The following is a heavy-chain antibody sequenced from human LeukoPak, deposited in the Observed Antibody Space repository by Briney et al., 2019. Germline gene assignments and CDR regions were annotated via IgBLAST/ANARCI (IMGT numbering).Heavy chain of an antibody. J-gene: IGHJ4*02. CDR2: ISGSVGST. V-gene: IGHV3-23*01. CDR3: AKDQRSIAVAGYFDY. CDR1: GFTFSSYA. Sequence: GGSLRLSCAASGFTFSSYAMSWVRQAPGKGLEWVSGISGSVGSTYYADSVKGRFTISRDNSKNTLYLQMNSPRAEDTAVYYCAKDQRSIAVAGYFDYWGQGTLVTVSS. D-gene: IGHD6-19*01.